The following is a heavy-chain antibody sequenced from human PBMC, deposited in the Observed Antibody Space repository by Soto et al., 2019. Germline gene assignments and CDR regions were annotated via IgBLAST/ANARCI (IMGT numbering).Heavy chain of an antibody. CDR1: GGTFSSYT. CDR3: ARDPNSSSWSN. Sequence: QVQLVQSGAEVKKPGSSVKVSCKASGGTFSSYTISWVRQAPGQGLEWMGRIIPILGIANYAQKFQGRVTITADKPKSTAYMELSSLRSEDTAVYYCARDPNSSSWSNWGQETLVTVSS. CDR2: IIPILGIA. J-gene: IGHJ4*02. V-gene: IGHV1-69*08. D-gene: IGHD6-13*01.